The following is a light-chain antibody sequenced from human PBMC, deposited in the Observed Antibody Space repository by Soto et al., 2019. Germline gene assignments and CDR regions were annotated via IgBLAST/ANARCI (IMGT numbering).Light chain of an antibody. J-gene: IGLJ2*01. V-gene: IGLV1-40*01. Sequence: QAVVTQPPSVSGAPGQRVTISCTGSSSNIGTGYNIHWYQQLPGTAPKLLIYGNNNRPSGVPDRFSGSESGPSASLAITGLQAEDEADYYCQSYDSSLSAVVFGGGTKLTVL. CDR1: SSNIGTGYN. CDR2: GNN. CDR3: QSYDSSLSAVV.